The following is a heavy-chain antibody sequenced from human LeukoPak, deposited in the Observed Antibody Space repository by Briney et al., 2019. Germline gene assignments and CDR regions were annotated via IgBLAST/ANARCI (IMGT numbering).Heavy chain of an antibody. D-gene: IGHD1-20*01. CDR1: GFTFSSYA. Sequence: PGGSLRLFCAASGFTFSSYAMIWVRQAPGKELEWVSAISGSGGSTYYADSVKGRFTISRDNSKNTLYLQMNSLRAEDTAVYYCAKDRRYNWNDGWFDPWGPGTLVTVSS. CDR3: AKDRRYNWNDGWFDP. J-gene: IGHJ5*02. CDR2: ISGSGGST. V-gene: IGHV3-23*01.